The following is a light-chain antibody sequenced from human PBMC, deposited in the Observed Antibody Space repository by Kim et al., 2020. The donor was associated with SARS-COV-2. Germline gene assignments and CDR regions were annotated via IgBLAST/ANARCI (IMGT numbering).Light chain of an antibody. CDR3: QQVKSYPLT. CDR2: ATS. J-gene: IGKJ4*01. Sequence: ATVGDRVTISGRASQGIRNYLAGYQERPGKAPNHLVYATSTLQSGVPSRFSGSGSGTEYILTISRRQPEDFATYYCQQVKSYPLTFGGGTKVDI. CDR1: QGIRNY. V-gene: IGKV1-9*01.